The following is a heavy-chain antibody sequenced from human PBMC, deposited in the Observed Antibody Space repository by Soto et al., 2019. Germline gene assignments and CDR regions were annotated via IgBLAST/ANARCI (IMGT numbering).Heavy chain of an antibody. J-gene: IGHJ4*02. Sequence: QVQLVQSGPEVKKPGASVKVSCKTSGYTFTSYGISWVRQAPGQGLEWMGWISTVKGKTNYAQKFQGRVTMTTDTSTSTAYMELRSLRSDDTAVYYCATRSPAFDYWGQGTLLTVSS. CDR1: GYTFTSYG. CDR3: ATRSPAFDY. V-gene: IGHV1-18*01. CDR2: ISTVKGKT.